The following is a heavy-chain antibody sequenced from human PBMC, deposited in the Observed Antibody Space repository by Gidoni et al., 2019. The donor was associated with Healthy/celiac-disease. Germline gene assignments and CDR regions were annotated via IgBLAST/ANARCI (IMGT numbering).Heavy chain of an antibody. D-gene: IGHD3-10*01. CDR3: ARDLADYYGSGSYSYYYYGMDV. J-gene: IGHJ6*01. Sequence: QVQLVESGGTVVQPGRSLRPSCAASGFTLRCCASHRVRQAPGQGLEWVAVISYDGSNKYYADSVKGRFTISRDNSKNTLYLQMNSLRAEDTAVYYCARDLADYYGSGSYSYYYYGMDVWGQGTTVTVSS. CDR2: ISYDGSNK. V-gene: IGHV3-30-3*01. CDR1: GFTLRCCA.